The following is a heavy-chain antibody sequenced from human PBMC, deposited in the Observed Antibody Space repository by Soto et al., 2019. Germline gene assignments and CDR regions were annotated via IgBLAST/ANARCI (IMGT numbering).Heavy chain of an antibody. J-gene: IGHJ4*02. Sequence: QVQLVQSGAEVKKPGASVKVSCKASGYTFTSYGISWVRQAPGQGLEWMGWISAYNGNTNYAQKFQGRVTMTPDTSTSTAYMELRSLRSDDTAVYYCVRDRASTILWGSYRHTDYWGQGTLVTVSS. CDR3: VRDRASTILWGSYRHTDY. CDR1: GYTFTSYG. D-gene: IGHD3-16*02. V-gene: IGHV1-18*01. CDR2: ISAYNGNT.